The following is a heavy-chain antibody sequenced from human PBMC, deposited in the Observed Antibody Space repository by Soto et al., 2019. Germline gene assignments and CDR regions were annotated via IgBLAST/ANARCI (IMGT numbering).Heavy chain of an antibody. J-gene: IGHJ4*02. CDR2: IWYDGSNK. V-gene: IGHV3-33*01. CDR3: AASMRSYGGKAPFDY. D-gene: IGHD4-17*01. CDR1: GFTFSSYG. Sequence: GGSLRLSCAASGFTFSSYGMHWVRQAPGKGLEWVAVIWYDGSNKYYADSVKGRFTISRDNSKNTLYLQMNSLRAEDTAVYYCAASMRSYGGKAPFDYWGQGTLVTVSS.